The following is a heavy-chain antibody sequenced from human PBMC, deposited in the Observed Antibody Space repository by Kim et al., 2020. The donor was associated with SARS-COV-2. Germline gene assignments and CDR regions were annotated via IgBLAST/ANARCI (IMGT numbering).Heavy chain of an antibody. Sequence: GGSLRLSCAASGFTFHDYTMHWVRQTPGKGLDWVSLITLDAGATFYADSVKGRFTISRDNNKNSLFLQMNGLTTEDSGLYYCASEQNRIFQHWGQGTLVT. CDR2: ITLDAGAT. CDR3: ASEQNRIFQH. D-gene: IGHD3-16*02. J-gene: IGHJ1*01. V-gene: IGHV3-43*01. CDR1: GFTFHDYT.